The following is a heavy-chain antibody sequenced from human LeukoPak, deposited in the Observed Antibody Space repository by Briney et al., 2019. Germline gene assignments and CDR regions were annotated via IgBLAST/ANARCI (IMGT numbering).Heavy chain of an antibody. V-gene: IGHV3-23*01. J-gene: IGHJ4*02. CDR3: AKDITTVAYCSSDSCYPDY. Sequence: QPGGSLRLSCADSAFTFSSYAMRWVRQAPGKGLEWVSAISGSGGSTYYADSVKGRFTISRDNSKNTLYLQMNSLRAEDTAVYYCAKDITTVAYCSSDSCYPDYWGQGTLVTVSS. CDR1: AFTFSSYA. CDR2: ISGSGGST. D-gene: IGHD2-15*01.